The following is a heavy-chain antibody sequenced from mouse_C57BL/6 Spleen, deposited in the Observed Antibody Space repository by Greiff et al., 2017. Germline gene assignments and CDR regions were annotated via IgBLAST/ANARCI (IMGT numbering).Heavy chain of an antibody. D-gene: IGHD1-1*01. V-gene: IGHV1-52*01. CDR2: IDPSDSET. CDR1: GYTFTSYW. J-gene: IGHJ4*01. Sequence: QVQLQQPGAELVRPGSSVKMSCKASGYTFTSYWMHWVKQRPIQGLEWIGNIDPSDSETHSNQKFKDKATLTVAKSSSTAYMQLSSLTSEDSAVEVCARLGVAYYYAIDYWGQGTLVTVSS. CDR3: ARLGVAYYYAIDY.